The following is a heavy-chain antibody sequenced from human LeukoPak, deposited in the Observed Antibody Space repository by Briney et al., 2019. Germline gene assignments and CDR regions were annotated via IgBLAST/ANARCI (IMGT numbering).Heavy chain of an antibody. V-gene: IGHV4-39*01. J-gene: IGHJ4*02. D-gene: IGHD3-10*01. CDR3: ASPGVLHAREDDY. Sequence: SETLSLTCTVSGGSISSSSYYWGWIRQPPGKGLEWIGSIYYSGSTYYNPSLKSRVTISVDTSKNQFSLKLSSVTAADTAVYYCASPGVLHAREDDYWGQGTLVTVSS. CDR1: GGSISSSSYY. CDR2: IYYSGST.